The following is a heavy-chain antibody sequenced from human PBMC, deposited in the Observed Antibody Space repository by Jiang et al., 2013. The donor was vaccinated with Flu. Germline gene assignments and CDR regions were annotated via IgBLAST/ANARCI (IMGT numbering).Heavy chain of an antibody. J-gene: IGHJ4*02. Sequence: SGAEVKKPGSSVKVSCKASGGTFSTYAISWVRQAPGQGLEWMGWISAYNGNTNYAQKLQGRVTMTTDTSTSTAYMELRSLRSDDTAVYYCARDGFDWLLGDFDYWGQGTLVTVSS. CDR1: GGTFSTYA. CDR3: ARDGFDWLLGDFDY. D-gene: IGHD3-9*01. CDR2: ISAYNGNT. V-gene: IGHV1-18*01.